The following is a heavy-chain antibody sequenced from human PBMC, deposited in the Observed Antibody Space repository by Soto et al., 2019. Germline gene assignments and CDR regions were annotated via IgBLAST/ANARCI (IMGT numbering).Heavy chain of an antibody. CDR3: ARPGPYSSGNN. D-gene: IGHD3-22*01. CDR1: GTSVFGANW. CDR2: IHSSGNT. Sequence: QVHLQESGPGLVNPLETLSLTCTVSGTSVFGANWWGWVRQPPGKGLEWIGEIHSSGNTDYNPSLKSLVNISVAMSKNEFSLKLTSVTDADTAVYYCARPGPYSSGNNWGEGTLVGVSS. J-gene: IGHJ4*02. V-gene: IGHV4-4*02.